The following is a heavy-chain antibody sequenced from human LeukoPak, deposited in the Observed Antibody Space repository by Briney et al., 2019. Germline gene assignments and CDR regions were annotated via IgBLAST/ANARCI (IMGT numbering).Heavy chain of an antibody. J-gene: IGHJ4*02. Sequence: PSETLSLTCAVYGGSLSGYYWSWIRQPPAKGLEWIGEINHSGSTNYNPSLKSRVTISVDTSKNQFSLKLSSVTAADTAVYYCARARGYSYGDFDYWGQGTLVTVSS. CDR3: ARARGYSYGDFDY. D-gene: IGHD5-18*01. V-gene: IGHV4-34*01. CDR1: GGSLSGYY. CDR2: INHSGST.